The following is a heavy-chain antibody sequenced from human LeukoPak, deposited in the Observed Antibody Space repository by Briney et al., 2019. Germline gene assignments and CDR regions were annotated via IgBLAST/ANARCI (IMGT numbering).Heavy chain of an antibody. CDR3: AKDRTMFSGDDAFDI. Sequence: GGSLRLSCGASGFTFGSYGMHWVRQARGKGLEWVAFIRYDGNNKYQPDSVKGPFTISRDNSKNTLYLQMNSLRAEDTAVYYCAKDRTMFSGDDAFDIWGQGTMVTVSS. J-gene: IGHJ3*02. CDR2: IRYDGNNK. V-gene: IGHV3-30*02. D-gene: IGHD3-10*02. CDR1: GFTFGSYG.